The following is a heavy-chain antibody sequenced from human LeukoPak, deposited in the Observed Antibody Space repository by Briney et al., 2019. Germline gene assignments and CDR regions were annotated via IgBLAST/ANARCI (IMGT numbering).Heavy chain of an antibody. CDR2: ISSGDRT. Sequence: GGSLRRSSAASGFTFSSYAMNWVRQAPGKGLEWVASISSGDRTFHAESVKGRFTISRDKSKDRLYLQMNSLRAEDTAVYYCAKDATASPYFHWFESWGQGTQVIVSS. D-gene: IGHD3-9*01. J-gene: IGHJ1*01. CDR1: GFTFSSYA. V-gene: IGHV3-23*01. CDR3: AKDATASPYFHWFES.